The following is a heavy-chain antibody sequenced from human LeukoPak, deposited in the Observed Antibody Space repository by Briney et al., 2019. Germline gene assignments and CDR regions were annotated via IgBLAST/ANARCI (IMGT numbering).Heavy chain of an antibody. CDR1: GFTFTTYW. Sequence: PGGSLRLSCAASGFTFTTYWMSWVRQAPGKGLEWVSGISGSGDSTYYADSVKGRFTISRDNSKNTLYLQMNSLRAEDTAIYYCARDERLLSFLKWGQGTLVTVSS. CDR3: ARDERLLSFLK. V-gene: IGHV3-23*01. J-gene: IGHJ4*02. D-gene: IGHD3-3*01. CDR2: ISGSGDST.